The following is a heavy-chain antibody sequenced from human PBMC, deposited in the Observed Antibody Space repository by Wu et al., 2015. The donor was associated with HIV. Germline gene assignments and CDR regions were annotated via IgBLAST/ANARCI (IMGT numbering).Heavy chain of an antibody. CDR2: IRPDSGAT. Sequence: QVQLVQPGAELTKPGASVRVSCQTSGYSFTAHYIHWVRQAPGQGLEWMGWIRPDSGATVYAEKFEDRVTMTRDASISTAYMQLNRLRSDDTAVYFCARDLGDDFAVRGYYWYMDVWGRGTAITVSS. CDR3: ARDLGDDFAVRGYYWYMDV. V-gene: IGHV1-2*02. CDR1: GYSFTAHY. J-gene: IGHJ6*03. D-gene: IGHD2-21*01.